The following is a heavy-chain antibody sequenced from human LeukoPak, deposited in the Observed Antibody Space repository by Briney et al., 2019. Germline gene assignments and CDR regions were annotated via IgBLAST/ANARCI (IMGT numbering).Heavy chain of an antibody. V-gene: IGHV3-73*01. Sequence: TGGSLRLSCAASGFTFSGSAMHWVRQASGKGLEWVGRIRSKAHSYATAYAASVKGRFTISRDNSKNTLYLQMNSLRAEDTAVYYCAELGITMIGGVWGKGTTVTISS. CDR3: AELGITMIGGV. J-gene: IGHJ6*04. CDR1: GFTFSGSA. CDR2: IRSKAHSYAT. D-gene: IGHD3-10*02.